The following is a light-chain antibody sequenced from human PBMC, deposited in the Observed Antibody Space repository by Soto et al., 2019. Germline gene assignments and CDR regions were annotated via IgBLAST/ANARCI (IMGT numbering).Light chain of an antibody. CDR3: QAWDSSTVQVV. CDR1: KLGDKY. J-gene: IGLJ2*01. V-gene: IGLV3-1*01. Sequence: SSELTQPPSVSVSPGQTASITCSGVKLGDKYACWYQQKPGQSPVLVIYQDSKRPSGIPERFSGSNSGNTATLTISGTQAMDEADYYCQAWDSSTVQVVFGGGTQLTVL. CDR2: QDS.